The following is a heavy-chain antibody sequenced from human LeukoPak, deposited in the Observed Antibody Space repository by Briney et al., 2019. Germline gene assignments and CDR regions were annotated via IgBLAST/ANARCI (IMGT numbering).Heavy chain of an antibody. Sequence: GGSLRLSCAASGFTFSSYDMNWVRQAPGKGLEWVSSISSSSSYIYYADSVKGRFTISRDNAKNSLYLQMNSLRTEDTALYYCAKDAYSSSWYYYYMDVWGKGTTVTVSS. V-gene: IGHV3-21*04. CDR3: AKDAYSSSWYYYYMDV. J-gene: IGHJ6*03. D-gene: IGHD6-6*01. CDR2: ISSSSSYI. CDR1: GFTFSSYD.